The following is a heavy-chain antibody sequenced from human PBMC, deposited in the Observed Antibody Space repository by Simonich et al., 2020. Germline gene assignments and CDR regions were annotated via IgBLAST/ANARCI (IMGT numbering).Heavy chain of an antibody. CDR3: AQDVGERITMIVVVIDAFDI. Sequence: GGGLVQPGGSLRLSCAASGFTFSSYAMSWVRQAPGKGLEWVSAISGSGGRTYYADSVKGRFTISRDNSKNTLYLQMNSLSAEDTAVYYCAQDVGERITMIVVVIDAFDIWGQGTMVTVSS. D-gene: IGHD3-22*01. V-gene: IGHV3-23*01. CDR2: ISGSGGRT. J-gene: IGHJ3*02. CDR1: GFTFSSYA.